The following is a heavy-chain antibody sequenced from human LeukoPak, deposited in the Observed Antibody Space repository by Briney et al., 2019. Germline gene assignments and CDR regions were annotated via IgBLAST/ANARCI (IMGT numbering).Heavy chain of an antibody. V-gene: IGHV1-18*01. Sequence: GASVKVSCKASGYTFTSYGISWVRQAPGQGLEWMGWISAYNGNTNYTQNLQGRVTMTTDTSTSTAYMELRSLRSDDTAVYYCARDYVATGSYSSGERVYWGQGTLVTVSS. CDR1: GYTFTSYG. CDR2: ISAYNGNT. CDR3: ARDYVATGSYSSGERVY. D-gene: IGHD1-26*01. J-gene: IGHJ4*02.